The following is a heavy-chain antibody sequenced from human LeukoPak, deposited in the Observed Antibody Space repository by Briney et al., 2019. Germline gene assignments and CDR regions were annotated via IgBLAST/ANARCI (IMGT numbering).Heavy chain of an antibody. J-gene: IGHJ4*02. CDR3: ARLVFGSNTKGVDY. CDR2: IYYSGST. CDR1: GGSISSSSYY. D-gene: IGHD1-26*01. Sequence: SETLSLTCTVSGGSISSSSYYWGWIRQPPGKGLEWIGSIYYSGSTYYNPSPKSRVTISVDTSKNQFSLKLSSVTAADTAVYYCARLVFGSNTKGVDYWGQGTLVTVSS. V-gene: IGHV4-39*01.